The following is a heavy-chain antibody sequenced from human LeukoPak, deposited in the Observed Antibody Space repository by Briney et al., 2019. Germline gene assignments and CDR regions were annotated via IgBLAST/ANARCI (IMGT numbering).Heavy chain of an antibody. Sequence: GGSLRLSCAASGFTFSSYGMHWVRQAPGKGLEWVAVIWYDGSNKYYADSVKGRFTISRDNSKNTLYLQMNSLRAEDTAVYYCARDLLKGSGSYYPIDYWGQGTLVTVSS. CDR1: GFTFSSYG. D-gene: IGHD3-10*01. J-gene: IGHJ4*02. CDR2: IWYDGSNK. CDR3: ARDLLKGSGSYYPIDY. V-gene: IGHV3-33*01.